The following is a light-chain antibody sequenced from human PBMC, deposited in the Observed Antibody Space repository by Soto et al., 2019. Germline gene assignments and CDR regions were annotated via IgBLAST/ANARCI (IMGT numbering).Light chain of an antibody. V-gene: IGKV3-20*01. J-gene: IGKJ1*01. CDR2: GAS. Sequence: EMMLTQSPGTLSFSPGERATLSCSASQSVSSSYLAWYQQKPGQAPRLLIYGASSRATGIPDRFSGSGSGTDFTLTISRLEPEDFAVYYCQQYGSSPRTFGQGTKVDI. CDR3: QQYGSSPRT. CDR1: QSVSSSY.